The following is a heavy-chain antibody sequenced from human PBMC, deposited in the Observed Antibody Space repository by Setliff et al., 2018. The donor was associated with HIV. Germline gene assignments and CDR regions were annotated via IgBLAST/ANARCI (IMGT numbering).Heavy chain of an antibody. J-gene: IGHJ4*02. CDR1: GGSFSGYY. D-gene: IGHD3-22*01. V-gene: IGHV4-34*01. CDR3: ARGGYYYDSSGYGRLDY. CDR2: INHRGST. Sequence: SETLSLTCAVYGGSFSGYYWSWIRQPPGKGLEWIGEINHRGSTNYNPSLESRVTISVDTSKNQFSLKLSSVTAADTAVYYCARGGYYYDSSGYGRLDYWGRGTLVTVSS.